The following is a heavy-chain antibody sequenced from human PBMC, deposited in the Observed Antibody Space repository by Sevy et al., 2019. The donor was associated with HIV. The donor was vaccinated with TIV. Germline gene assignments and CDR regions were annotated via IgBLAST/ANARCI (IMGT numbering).Heavy chain of an antibody. V-gene: IGHV4-59*01. D-gene: IGHD2-2*01. CDR2: IYYSGST. Sequence: SETLSLTCTVSGGSISSYYWSWIRQPPGKGLEWIGYIYYSGSTNYNPSLKSRLTISVDTSKNQFSLKLSSVTAADTAVYYCARAHEGYCSSTSCTADWFDPWRQGTLVTVSS. J-gene: IGHJ5*02. CDR3: ARAHEGYCSSTSCTADWFDP. CDR1: GGSISSYY.